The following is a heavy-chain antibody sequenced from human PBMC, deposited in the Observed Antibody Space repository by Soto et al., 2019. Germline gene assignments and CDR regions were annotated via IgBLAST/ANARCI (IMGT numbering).Heavy chain of an antibody. CDR1: GFTFSTYS. CDR2: ISSSSSTI. D-gene: IGHD2-8*02. V-gene: IGHV3-48*01. CDR3: ARPEGTAWDY. Sequence: GGSLRLSCAASGFTFSTYSMNWVRQAPGKGLEWVSYISSSSSTIYYADSVKGRFTISRDNAKNPLYLQMNSLRAEDTAVYYCARPEGTAWDYWGQGTLVTVSS. J-gene: IGHJ4*02.